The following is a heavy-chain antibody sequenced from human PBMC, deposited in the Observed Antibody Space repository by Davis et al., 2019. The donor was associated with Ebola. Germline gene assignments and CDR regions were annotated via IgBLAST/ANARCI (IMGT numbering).Heavy chain of an antibody. CDR1: GGSISSSSYY. Sequence: MPSETLSLTCSVSGGSISSSSYYWGWIRQHPGKGLEWIGYIYYSGSTYYNPSLKSRVTISVDTSKNQFSLEVSSVTAADTAVYYCARDSSSAGGMDVWGKGTTVTVSS. CDR3: ARDSSSAGGMDV. D-gene: IGHD3-22*01. V-gene: IGHV4-31*03. J-gene: IGHJ6*04. CDR2: IYYSGST.